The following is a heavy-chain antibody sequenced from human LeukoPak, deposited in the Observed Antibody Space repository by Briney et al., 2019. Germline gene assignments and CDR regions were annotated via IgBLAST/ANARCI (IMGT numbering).Heavy chain of an antibody. CDR3: TKAPLRSCSGAFCYLFDY. D-gene: IGHD2-8*02. CDR2: TVGGRPDT. V-gene: IGHV3-23*01. Sequence: GGSLRLSCAASGFTFSSYAMSWVRQTPGKGLEWVAATVGGRPDTYHADSVKGRFTVSRDDSRSTLFLQMNSLRVEDTAVYYCTKAPLRSCSGAFCYLFDYWGQGTLVTVSS. J-gene: IGHJ4*02. CDR1: GFTFSSYA.